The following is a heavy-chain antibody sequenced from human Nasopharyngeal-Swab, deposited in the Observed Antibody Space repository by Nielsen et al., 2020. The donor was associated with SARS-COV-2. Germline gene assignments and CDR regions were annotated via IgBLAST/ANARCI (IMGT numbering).Heavy chain of an antibody. J-gene: IGHJ6*02. CDR2: ISYDGSNK. Sequence: SLKISCAASGFTFSSYAMHWVRQAPGKGLEWVAVISYDGSNKYYADSVKGRFTISRDNSKNTLYLQMNSLRAEDTAVYYCASMLLPRYGMDVWGQGTTVTVSS. V-gene: IGHV3-30*04. CDR3: ASMLLPRYGMDV. D-gene: IGHD2-15*01. CDR1: GFTFSSYA.